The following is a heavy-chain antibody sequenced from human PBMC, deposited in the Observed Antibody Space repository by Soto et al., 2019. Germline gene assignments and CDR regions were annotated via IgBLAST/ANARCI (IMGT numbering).Heavy chain of an antibody. V-gene: IGHV4-59*08. CDR1: GGSISSYY. CDR2: IYYSGST. Sequence: SETLSLTCTVSGGSISSYYWSWIRQPPGKGLEWIGYIYYSGSTNYNPSLKSRVTISVDTSKNQFSLKLSPVTAADTAVYYCARQGSSSGYYYYYMDVWGKGTTVTVSS. CDR3: ARQGSSSGYYYYYMDV. J-gene: IGHJ6*03. D-gene: IGHD6-6*01.